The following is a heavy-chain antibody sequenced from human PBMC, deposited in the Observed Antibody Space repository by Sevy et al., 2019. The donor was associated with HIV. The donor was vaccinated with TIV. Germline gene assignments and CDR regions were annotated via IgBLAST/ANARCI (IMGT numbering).Heavy chain of an antibody. D-gene: IGHD3-10*01. J-gene: IGHJ4*02. CDR3: AKDPAGDYGL. V-gene: IGHV4-59*02. CDR2: FYYSGTP. CDR1: GDSVTSYY. Sequence: SETLSLTCTVSGDSVTSYYWSWIRQPPGKGLEWIGYFYYSGTPRYNPSLKSRVTISVDTSKNQFSLKMNSVTAADTAMYYCAKDPAGDYGLWGQGILVTVSS.